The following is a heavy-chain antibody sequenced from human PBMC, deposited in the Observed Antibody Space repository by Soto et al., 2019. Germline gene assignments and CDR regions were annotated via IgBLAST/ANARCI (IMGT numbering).Heavy chain of an antibody. J-gene: IGHJ4*02. D-gene: IGHD7-27*01. CDR2: ISGSGGST. CDR3: AKEVSLGSTVDLGY. Sequence: GGSLRLSCAASGITFSIFAMSWVRQSPGKGLEWVSTISGSGGSTYYADAVKGRFTISRDNSMGTLYLQMKSLRVEDTAIYYCAKEVSLGSTVDLGYWGQGALVTVSS. CDR1: GITFSIFA. V-gene: IGHV3-23*01.